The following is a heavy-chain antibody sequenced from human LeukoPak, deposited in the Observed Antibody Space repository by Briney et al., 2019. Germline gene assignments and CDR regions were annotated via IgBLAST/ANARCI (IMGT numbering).Heavy chain of an antibody. CDR1: GFTFDDYA. CDR3: ATRYGGYGLRY. J-gene: IGHJ4*02. CDR2: ISWNSGSL. V-gene: IGHV3-9*01. D-gene: IGHD4-17*01. Sequence: PGRSLRLSCAASGFTFDDYAMHWVRQAPGTGLEGLSGISWNSGSLGYADSVKGRFTISRDNAKNSLYPQMNSLRAEDTALYYCATRYGGYGLRYWGQGTLVTVSS.